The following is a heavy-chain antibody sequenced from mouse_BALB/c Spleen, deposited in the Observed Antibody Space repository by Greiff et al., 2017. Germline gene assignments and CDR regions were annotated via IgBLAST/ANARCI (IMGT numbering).Heavy chain of an antibody. V-gene: IGHV1-69*02. CDR2: IYPSDSYT. J-gene: IGHJ2*01. Sequence: QVQLQQPGAELVRPGASVKLSCKASGYTFTSYWINWVKQRPGQGLEWIGNIYPSDSYTNYNQKFKDKATLTVDKSSSTAYMQLSSPTSEDSAVYYCTRGGYFDDGGQGTTLTVSS. CDR1: GYTFTSYW. CDR3: TRGGYFDD.